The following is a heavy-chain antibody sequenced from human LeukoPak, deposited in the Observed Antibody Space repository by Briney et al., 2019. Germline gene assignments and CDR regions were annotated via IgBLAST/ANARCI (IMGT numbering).Heavy chain of an antibody. Sequence: SVKVSCKASGYTFTGYYMHWVRQAPGQGLEWMGGIIPIFGTANYAQKFLGRVTITADESTSTAYMELSSLRSEDTAVYYCAREGYYDSSGYYYSLDYWGQGTLVTVSS. CDR1: GYTFTGYY. J-gene: IGHJ4*02. CDR2: IIPIFGTA. V-gene: IGHV1-69*13. CDR3: AREGYYDSSGYYYSLDY. D-gene: IGHD3-22*01.